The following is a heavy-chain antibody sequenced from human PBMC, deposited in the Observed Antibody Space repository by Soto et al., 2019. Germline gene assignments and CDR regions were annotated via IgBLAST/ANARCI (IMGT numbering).Heavy chain of an antibody. J-gene: IGHJ6*02. D-gene: IGHD3-3*01. CDR3: ARAHITVFGAVITPDYYYGMDV. V-gene: IGHV1-69*13. CDR2: IIPIVGTA. CDR1: GGTFSSYA. Sequence: SVKVSCKASGGTFSSYAISWVRQVPGQGLEWMGGIIPIVGTANYAQKFQGRVTITADESTSTAYMELSSLRSEDTAVYYCARAHITVFGAVITPDYYYGMDVWGQGTTVTVSS.